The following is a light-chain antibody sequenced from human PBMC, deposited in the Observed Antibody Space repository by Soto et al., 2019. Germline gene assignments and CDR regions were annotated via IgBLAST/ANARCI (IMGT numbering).Light chain of an antibody. V-gene: IGLV1-51*01. CDR2: DNN. Sequence: QSVLTQPPSVSAATGEKVTISCSGSSSNIGNNYVSWYQQLPGTAPKLLIYDNNKRPSGIPDRFSGSKSGTSATLGITGLQTGDEADYYCGTWDSSLSAEVFCGGTKVTVL. CDR1: SSNIGNNY. CDR3: GTWDSSLSAEV. J-gene: IGLJ2*01.